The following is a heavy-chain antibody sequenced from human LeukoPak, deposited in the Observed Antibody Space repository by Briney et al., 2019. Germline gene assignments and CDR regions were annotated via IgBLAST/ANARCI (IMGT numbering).Heavy chain of an antibody. CDR2: IKTDGSDR. J-gene: IGHJ4*02. D-gene: IGHD4-11*01. CDR3: IRDFLTVTTNDY. Sequence: GGSLRLSCAVSGFTFSSYSMNWVRQAPGKGLVWVSGIKTDGSDRRYADFVTGRFTISRDNAKNTLFLQMNSLRAEDTAVYYCIRDFLTVTTNDYWGQGTLVTVSS. V-gene: IGHV3-74*01. CDR1: GFTFSSYS.